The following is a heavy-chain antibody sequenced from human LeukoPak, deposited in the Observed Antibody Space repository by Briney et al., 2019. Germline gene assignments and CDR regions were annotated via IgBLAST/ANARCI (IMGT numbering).Heavy chain of an antibody. D-gene: IGHD5-18*01. Sequence: ASVKVSCKASGYTFTRYYMHWVRQAPGQGLEWMGWISAYNGNTNYAQKLQGRVTMTTDTSTSTAYMELRSLRSDDTAVYYCARVRYSYGYNWFDPWGQGTLVTVSS. J-gene: IGHJ5*02. CDR3: ARVRYSYGYNWFDP. V-gene: IGHV1-18*04. CDR1: GYTFTRYY. CDR2: ISAYNGNT.